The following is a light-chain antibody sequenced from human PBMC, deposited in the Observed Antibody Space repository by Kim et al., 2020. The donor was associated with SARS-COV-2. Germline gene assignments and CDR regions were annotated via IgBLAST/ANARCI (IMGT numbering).Light chain of an antibody. J-gene: IGLJ2*01. CDR1: SSDLGAHSY. CDR3: SSYAGNNVI. Sequence: PGQSVATACSGTSSDLGAHSYVSWYQHHPGRAPKLLIYDVNKRPSGVPARSSGSESANTASLTVSGLQAEDEGDYYCSSYAGNNVIFGGGTQLTVL. CDR2: DVN. V-gene: IGLV2-8*01.